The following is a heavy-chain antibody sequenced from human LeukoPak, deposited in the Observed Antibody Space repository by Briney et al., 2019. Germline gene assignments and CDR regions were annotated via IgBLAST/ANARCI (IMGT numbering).Heavy chain of an antibody. Sequence: PGGSLRLSCAASGFTFSSYAMSWVRQAPGKGLEWVSAISGSGGSTYYADSVKGRFTISRDNSKNTLCLQMDSLRAEDTAVYYCAKDFYGGSYPFDYWGQGTLVTVSS. CDR3: AKDFYGGSYPFDY. V-gene: IGHV3-23*01. CDR1: GFTFSSYA. CDR2: ISGSGGST. J-gene: IGHJ4*02. D-gene: IGHD1-26*01.